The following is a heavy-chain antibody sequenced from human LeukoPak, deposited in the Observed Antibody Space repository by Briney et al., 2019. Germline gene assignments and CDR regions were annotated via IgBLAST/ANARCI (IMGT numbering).Heavy chain of an antibody. V-gene: IGHV4-59*01. CDR1: GGSISSYY. CDR3: ARGGFIPYNWFDP. CDR2: IYYSGST. J-gene: IGHJ5*02. D-gene: IGHD3-16*01. Sequence: SETLSLTCTVSGGSISSYYWSWIRQPPGKGLEWIGYIYYSGSTNYNPSLKSRATISVDTSKNQFSLKLSSVTAADMAVYYCARGGFIPYNWFDPWGQGTLVTVSS.